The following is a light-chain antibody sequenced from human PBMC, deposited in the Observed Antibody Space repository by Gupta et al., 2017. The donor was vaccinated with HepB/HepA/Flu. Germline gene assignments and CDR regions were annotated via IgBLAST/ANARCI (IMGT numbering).Light chain of an antibody. J-gene: IGKJ2*01. Sequence: EIVLTQSPATLSLSPGERATLSCRASQSVSSYLAWYQQKPDQAPRLLIYDASNRATGIPARFSGSGYGKDLSLTISSREQEEFAGYYCQQRSNWPPYTFGQGTKLEIK. CDR2: DAS. V-gene: IGKV3-11*01. CDR1: QSVSSY. CDR3: QQRSNWPPYT.